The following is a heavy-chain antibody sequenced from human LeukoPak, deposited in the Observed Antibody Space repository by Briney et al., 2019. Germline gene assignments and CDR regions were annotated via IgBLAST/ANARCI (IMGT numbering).Heavy chain of an antibody. D-gene: IGHD3/OR15-3a*01. Sequence: GRSLRLSCAASGFTFSSYGMHWVRQAPGKGLEWVAVIWYDGSNKYYADSVKGRFTISRGNSKNTLYLQMNSLRAEDTAVYYCARWVFWTYYFDYWGQGTLVTVSS. CDR1: GFTFSSYG. V-gene: IGHV3-33*01. CDR3: ARWVFWTYYFDY. CDR2: IWYDGSNK. J-gene: IGHJ4*02.